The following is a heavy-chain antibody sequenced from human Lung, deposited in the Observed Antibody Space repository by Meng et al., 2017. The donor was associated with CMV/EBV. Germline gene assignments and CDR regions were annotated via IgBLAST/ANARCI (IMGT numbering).Heavy chain of an antibody. CDR3: ARARSPTHFDY. CDR1: GFTFSTYD. CDR2: IGTVGDT. Sequence: GGSLRLSCTASGFTFSTYDFHWVRQPTGKGLEWVSSIGTVGDTYSIGSVKGQFIISREDAKNSVYLQMNGLRDGDTGLYYCARARSPTHFDYWGQGVLVIVSS. V-gene: IGHV3-13*01. J-gene: IGHJ4*02.